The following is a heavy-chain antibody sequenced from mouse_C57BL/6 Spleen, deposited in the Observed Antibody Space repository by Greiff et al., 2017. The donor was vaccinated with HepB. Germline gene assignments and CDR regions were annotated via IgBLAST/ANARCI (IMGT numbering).Heavy chain of an antibody. Sequence: VQLQQSGPELVKPGASVKISCTASGYAFSSSWMNWVKQRPGKGLEWIGRIYPGDGDTNYNGKFKGKATLTADKSSSTAYMQLSSLTAEDSAVYFCARWGGNCGFDYWGQGTTLTVSS. CDR3: ARWGGNCGFDY. CDR2: IYPGDGDT. J-gene: IGHJ2*01. V-gene: IGHV1-82*01. D-gene: IGHD2-1*01. CDR1: GYAFSSSW.